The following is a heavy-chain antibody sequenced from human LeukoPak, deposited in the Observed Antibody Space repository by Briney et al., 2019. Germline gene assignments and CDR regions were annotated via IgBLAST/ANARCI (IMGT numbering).Heavy chain of an antibody. CDR1: GFTFSSYW. CDR3: ARSRSLHDY. V-gene: IGHV3-7*01. J-gene: IGHJ4*02. Sequence: GGSLRLSCAASGFTFSSYWISWVREAPGKGLEWVANINQDGSEKYYVDSVKGRFTISRDNAKNSLYLQMNSLGTEDTALYYCARSRSLHDYWGQGTLVTVSS. CDR2: INQDGSEK.